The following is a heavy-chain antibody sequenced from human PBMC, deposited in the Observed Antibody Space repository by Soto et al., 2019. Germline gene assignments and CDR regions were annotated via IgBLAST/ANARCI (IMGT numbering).Heavy chain of an antibody. V-gene: IGHV3-23*01. CDR2: ISGSGGST. CDR3: AKDRSTMIVVVPAADAFDI. D-gene: IGHD3-22*01. Sequence: PGGSLRLSCAASGFTFSSYAMSWVRQAPGKGLEWVSAISGSGGSTYYADSVKGRFTISRDNSKNTLYLQMNSPRAEDTAVYYCAKDRSTMIVVVPAADAFDIWGQGTMVTVSS. J-gene: IGHJ3*02. CDR1: GFTFSSYA.